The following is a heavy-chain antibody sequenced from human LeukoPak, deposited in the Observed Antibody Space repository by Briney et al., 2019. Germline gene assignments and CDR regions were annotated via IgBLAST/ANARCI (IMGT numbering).Heavy chain of an antibody. D-gene: IGHD3-16*02. CDR2: ISSSGSTI. J-gene: IGHJ3*02. V-gene: IGHV3-11*04. CDR1: GFTFSDYY. CDR3: ARDFWDDYVWGSYRSDAFDI. Sequence: GGSLRLSCAASGFTFSDYYMSWIRQAPGKGLEWVSYISSSGSTIYYADSVKGRFTISRDNAKNSLYLQMNSLRAEDTAVYYCARDFWDDYVWGSYRSDAFDIWGQGTMVTVSS.